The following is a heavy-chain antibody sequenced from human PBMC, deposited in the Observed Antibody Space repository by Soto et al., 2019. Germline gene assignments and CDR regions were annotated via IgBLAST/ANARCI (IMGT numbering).Heavy chain of an antibody. CDR2: ISWNSAII. CDR3: AKVRSTTIFDVVSLFDY. V-gene: IGHV3-9*01. D-gene: IGHD3-3*01. J-gene: IGHJ4*02. Sequence: EVQLEESGGGLVQAGRSLRLSCAASRFTFDDYALHWVRQAPGKGLEWVSGISWNSAIISYADSVKGRFSITRDNAKKYVYLQMDSLRPEDTALYYCAKVRSTTIFDVVSLFDYWGQGTLVTVSS. CDR1: RFTFDDYA.